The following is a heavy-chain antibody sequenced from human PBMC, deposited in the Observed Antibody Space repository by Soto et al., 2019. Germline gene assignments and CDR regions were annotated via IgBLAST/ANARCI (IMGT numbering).Heavy chain of an antibody. D-gene: IGHD1-26*01. CDR3: AKGGVGSTSNAFDI. V-gene: IGHV3-30*18. CDR2: ISYDGSNK. CDR1: GFTFRSYG. Sequence: RRLSCAASGFTFRSYGMHWVRQAPAEGLEWVAVISYDGSNKYYADSVKGRFTISRDNSKNTLYLQMNSLRAEDTAVYYCAKGGVGSTSNAFDIWGQGTMVTVSS. J-gene: IGHJ3*02.